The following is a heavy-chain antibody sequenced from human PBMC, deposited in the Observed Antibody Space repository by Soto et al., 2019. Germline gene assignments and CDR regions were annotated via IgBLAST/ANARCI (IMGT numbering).Heavy chain of an antibody. D-gene: IGHD6-6*01. Sequence: ASVKVSCKASGYTFTVYYMHWVRQAPGQGLEWMGWINPNSGGTNYAQKFQGWVTMTRDTSISTAYMELSRLRSDDTAVYYCARGPLRIAARFGNWFDPWGQGTLVTVSS. J-gene: IGHJ5*02. CDR3: ARGPLRIAARFGNWFDP. V-gene: IGHV1-2*04. CDR2: INPNSGGT. CDR1: GYTFTVYY.